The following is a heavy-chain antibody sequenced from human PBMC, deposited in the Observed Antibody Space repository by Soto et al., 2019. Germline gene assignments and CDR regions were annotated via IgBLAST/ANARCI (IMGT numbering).Heavy chain of an antibody. CDR1: GFTFANAW. Sequence: EVQLVESGGGLVKPGGSLRLSCAASGFTFANAWMSWVRQAPGKGLEWVGRVRSKADGGTTDYAAPVKGRFTISRDDSENTLYLQMNSLKIDDTAVYYCRRYWDYPVLWGQGTLVTVSS. D-gene: IGHD1-7*01. V-gene: IGHV3-15*01. CDR3: RRYWDYPVL. CDR2: VRSKADGGTT. J-gene: IGHJ4*02.